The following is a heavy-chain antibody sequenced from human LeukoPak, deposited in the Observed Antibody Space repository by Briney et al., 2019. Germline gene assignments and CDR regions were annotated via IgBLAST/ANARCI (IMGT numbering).Heavy chain of an antibody. D-gene: IGHD3-10*01. CDR3: ARGGAGTYYKRDGWFDP. V-gene: IGHV1-8*01. CDR2: MNPNTGNT. J-gene: IGHJ5*02. Sequence: ASVTVSFKASGYTFNIYDINWVRQATGQGLEWMGCMNPNTGNTGYGERFQGRVTMTRDNSISTAYMELNSLTSEDTAVYYCARGGAGTYYKRDGWFDPWGQGTVVTVSS. CDR1: GYTFNIYD.